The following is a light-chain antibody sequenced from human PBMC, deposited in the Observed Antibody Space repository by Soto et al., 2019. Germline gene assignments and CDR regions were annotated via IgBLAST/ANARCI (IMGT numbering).Light chain of an antibody. Sequence: EIVLTQSPGTLSLSPGARATLSCRASQSVSSSYLAWYQQKPGQAPRLLIYGASSRATGIPDRFSGSGSGTDFTLTICRLEPEDFAVYYCQHYGSPPRAFGQGTKVEIK. CDR3: QHYGSPPRA. CDR2: GAS. V-gene: IGKV3-20*01. CDR1: QSVSSSY. J-gene: IGKJ1*01.